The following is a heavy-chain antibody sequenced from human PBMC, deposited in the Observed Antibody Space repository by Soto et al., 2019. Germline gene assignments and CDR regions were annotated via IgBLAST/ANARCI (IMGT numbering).Heavy chain of an antibody. V-gene: IGHV3-23*01. D-gene: IGHD7-27*01. CDR1: GFTFSSNV. J-gene: IGHJ2*01. Sequence: GGSLRLSCEASGFTFSSNVMSWVRQAPGKGLEWVSAFSGSGGSTSYADSVKGRFTISRDNSKNTLYLQMNSLRAEDTAVYYCAKDLTGSRSFDLWGRGTLVTVSS. CDR2: FSGSGGST. CDR3: AKDLTGSRSFDL.